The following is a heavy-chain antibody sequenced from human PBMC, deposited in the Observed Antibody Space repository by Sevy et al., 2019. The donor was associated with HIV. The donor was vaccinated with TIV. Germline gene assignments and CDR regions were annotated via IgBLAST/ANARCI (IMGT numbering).Heavy chain of an antibody. CDR3: ARVRLLLWFGQRTYWFDP. V-gene: IGHV3-11*01. D-gene: IGHD3-10*01. CDR1: GLTFSDYY. CDR2: ISSSGSTI. Sequence: GGSLRLSCAASGLTFSDYYMSWIRQAPGKGLEWVSYISSSGSTIYYADSVKGRFTISRDNAKNSLYLQMNSLRAEDTAVYYCARVRLLLWFGQRTYWFDPWGQGTLVTVSS. J-gene: IGHJ5*02.